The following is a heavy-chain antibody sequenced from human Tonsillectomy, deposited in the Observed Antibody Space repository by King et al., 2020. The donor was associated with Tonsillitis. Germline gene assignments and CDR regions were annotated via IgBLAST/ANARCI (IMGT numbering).Heavy chain of an antibody. CDR2: ISSSGGRT. V-gene: IGHV3-23*01. CDR3: AKRDSRSQKGPFDI. CDR1: GFTFSSSM. Sequence: VQSGGSLRLSCAASGFTFSSSMMSWVRQAPGKGLEWVSTISSSGGRTYYGDSVKGRFTISRDNSKNTLYLQMNSLGAEDTAVYYCAKRDSRSQKGPFDIWGQGTMVTVSS. D-gene: IGHD6-6*01. J-gene: IGHJ3*02.